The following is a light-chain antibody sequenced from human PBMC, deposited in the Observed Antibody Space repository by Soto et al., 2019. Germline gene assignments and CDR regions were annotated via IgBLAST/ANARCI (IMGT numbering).Light chain of an antibody. V-gene: IGKV3-20*01. CDR2: GAS. J-gene: IGKJ5*01. Sequence: VLTQSPGTLSLSQGERATLSCRASQSVSNNYLAWYQQKPGQAPRLLIYGASNRATGIPDRFSGSGSGTDFSLTISRLDPEDFAVYYCQQYSSSPITFGQGTRLEIK. CDR3: QQYSSSPIT. CDR1: QSVSNNY.